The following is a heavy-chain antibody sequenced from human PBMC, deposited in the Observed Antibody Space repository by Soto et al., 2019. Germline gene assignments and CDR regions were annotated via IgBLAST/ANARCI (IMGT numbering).Heavy chain of an antibody. J-gene: IGHJ5*02. Sequence: QVQLQESGPGLVKPSQTLSLTCTVSGGSISSGGYYWTWIRQHPGKGLEWIGNVDYSGNTYYNPSLKSRVTISVDTSNNQFSLKLSSVTAADTAVYYCARDLYYYGSGSYYPYNWFDPWGQGTLVTVSS. CDR2: VDYSGNT. CDR1: GGSISSGGYY. CDR3: ARDLYYYGSGSYYPYNWFDP. D-gene: IGHD3-10*01. V-gene: IGHV4-31*03.